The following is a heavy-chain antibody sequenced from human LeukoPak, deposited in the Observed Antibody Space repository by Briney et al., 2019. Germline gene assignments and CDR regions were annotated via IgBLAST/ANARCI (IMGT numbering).Heavy chain of an antibody. J-gene: IGHJ4*02. CDR1: GYTFTSYY. Sequence: ASVKVSCKASGYTFTSYYMHWVRQAPGQGLEWMGIINPSGGSTSYAQKFQGRVTMTRDMSTSTVYMELSSLRSEDTAVYYCARARVRDPQFDYWGQGTLVTVSS. CDR3: ARARVRDPQFDY. V-gene: IGHV1-46*01. CDR2: INPSGGST. D-gene: IGHD2-21*01.